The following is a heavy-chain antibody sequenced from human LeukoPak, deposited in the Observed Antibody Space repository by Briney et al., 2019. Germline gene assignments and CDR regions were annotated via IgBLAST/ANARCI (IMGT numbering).Heavy chain of an antibody. V-gene: IGHV3-15*01. CDR3: TTDGGH. Sequence: GGSLRLSCEASGFSFSDAWMSWVRQAPGKGLEWVGRIKSSGDGGTTDYTAPVKGRFTISRDDSRNTVFLQMNTLKTEDTAVYYCTTDGGHWGQGTLVTVSS. CDR2: IKSSGDGGTT. J-gene: IGHJ4*02. CDR1: GFSFSDAW.